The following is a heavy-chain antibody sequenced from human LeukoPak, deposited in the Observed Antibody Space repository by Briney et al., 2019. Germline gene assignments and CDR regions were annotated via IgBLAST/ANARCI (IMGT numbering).Heavy chain of an antibody. D-gene: IGHD3-3*01. V-gene: IGHV3-48*04. CDR2: ISSSSSTI. J-gene: IGHJ3*02. CDR1: GFTFSSYS. Sequence: GGSLRLSCAASGFTFSSYSMNWVRQAPGKGLEWVSYISSSSSTIYYADSVKGRFTISRDNAKNSLYLQMNSLRAEDTAVYYCARSGENYDFWSGYSDDAFDIWGQGTMVTVSS. CDR3: ARSGENYDFWSGYSDDAFDI.